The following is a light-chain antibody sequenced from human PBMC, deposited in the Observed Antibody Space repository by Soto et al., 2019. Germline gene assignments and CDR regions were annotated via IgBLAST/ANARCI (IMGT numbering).Light chain of an antibody. V-gene: IGKV3-11*01. Sequence: EIVLTQSPATLSLSPGERATLSCRASQSVNRYLAWYQQKPGQAPRLLIYDASNRATGVPARFSGSGSGTDFTLTISSLEPEDFAVYYCQQYNSYPWTFGQGTKVEIK. CDR3: QQYNSYPWT. CDR2: DAS. CDR1: QSVNRY. J-gene: IGKJ1*01.